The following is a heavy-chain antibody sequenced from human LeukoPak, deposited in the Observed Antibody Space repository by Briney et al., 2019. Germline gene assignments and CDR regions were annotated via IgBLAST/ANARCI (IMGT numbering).Heavy chain of an antibody. V-gene: IGHV3-7*01. D-gene: IGHD7-27*01. Sequence: GGSLRLSCVASGFTFSSYWLTWVRQAPGKGLEWVANIKTDGSLIYYVDSVKGRFTISRDNAKNSLYLQMNSLRAEDTAVYYCARDLNWEAYWGQGALVSVSS. CDR2: IKTDGSLI. CDR1: GFTFSSYW. CDR3: ARDLNWEAY. J-gene: IGHJ4*02.